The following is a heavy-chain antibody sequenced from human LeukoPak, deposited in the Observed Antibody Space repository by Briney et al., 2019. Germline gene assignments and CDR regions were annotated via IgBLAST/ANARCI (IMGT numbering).Heavy chain of an antibody. J-gene: IGHJ6*03. V-gene: IGHV3-23*01. CDR1: GFTISSYA. CDR3: AKDSDYYYYMDV. CDR2: VSGSGGST. Sequence: GGSLRLSCAASGFTISSYAMTWVRQATGKGLEWVSTVSGSGGSTYYADSVKGRFTISRDNSKNTLYLQMNSLRAEDTAVYYCAKDSDYYYYMDVWGTGTTVTVSS.